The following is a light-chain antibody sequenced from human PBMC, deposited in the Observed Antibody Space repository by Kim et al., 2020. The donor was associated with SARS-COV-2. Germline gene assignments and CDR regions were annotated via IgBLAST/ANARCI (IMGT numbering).Light chain of an antibody. CDR2: GAS. Sequence: EVVMTQSPATLSVSPEEGVTLSCRASQSVTNSLAWYQHKPGQAPRLLIYGASTRATGIPARFSGSGSGTEFTLTISSLQSEDFAVYYCQQYNYWPALTFGGGTKLEIK. CDR1: QSVTNS. CDR3: QQYNYWPALT. J-gene: IGKJ4*01. V-gene: IGKV3-15*01.